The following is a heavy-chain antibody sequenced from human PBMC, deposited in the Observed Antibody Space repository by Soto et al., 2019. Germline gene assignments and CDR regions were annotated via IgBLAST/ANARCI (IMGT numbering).Heavy chain of an antibody. CDR2: IYYSGST. D-gene: IGHD5-18*01. V-gene: IGHV4-30-4*01. Sequence: SETLSLTCTVSGGSISSGDYYWSWIRQPPGKGLEWIGYIYYSGSTYYNPSLKSRVTISVDTSKNQFSLKLSSVTAADTAVYYCARVTSDTAMVNWFDPWGQGTLVTVSS. CDR1: GGSISSGDYY. J-gene: IGHJ5*02. CDR3: ARVTSDTAMVNWFDP.